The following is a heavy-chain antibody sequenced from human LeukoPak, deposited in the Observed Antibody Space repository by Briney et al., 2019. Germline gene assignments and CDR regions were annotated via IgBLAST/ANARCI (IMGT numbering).Heavy chain of an antibody. CDR2: INPNSGGT. J-gene: IGHJ4*02. Sequence: ASVKVSCKASGYTFTGYYMHWVRQAPGQGLEWMGWINPNSGGTSYAQKFHGRVTTTRDTSVTTAYMELSRLRSDDTAVYYCARYSGYDEPFEYWGEGTLVTVSS. D-gene: IGHD5-12*01. CDR3: ARYSGYDEPFEY. V-gene: IGHV1-2*02. CDR1: GYTFTGYY.